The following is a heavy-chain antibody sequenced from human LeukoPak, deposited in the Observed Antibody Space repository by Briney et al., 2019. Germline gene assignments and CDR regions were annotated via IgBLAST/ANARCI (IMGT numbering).Heavy chain of an antibody. J-gene: IGHJ6*03. V-gene: IGHV3-74*01. CDR2: INSDGSNA. Sequence: GGSLRLSCVNSGLTFNNTWMHWVRQAPGKGLVWVSHINSDGSNADYADSVKGRFTISRDNARNTLYLQLNSLGADDTAVSYCAGAPFCTTTTCFYRYFMDVWGKGTTVTVSS. CDR1: GLTFNNTW. CDR3: AGAPFCTTTTCFYRYFMDV. D-gene: IGHD2/OR15-2a*01.